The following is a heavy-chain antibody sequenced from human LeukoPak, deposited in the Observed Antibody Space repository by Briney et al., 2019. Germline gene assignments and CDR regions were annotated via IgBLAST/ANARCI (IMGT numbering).Heavy chain of an antibody. CDR1: GFTFSSYW. Sequence: GGSLRLSCAASGFTFSSYWMSWVRQAPGKGLEWVANIKQDGSEKYYVDSMKGRFTISRDNAKNSLYLQMNSLRAEDTAVYYCARDGTYYDFWSGFYWLDYWGQGTLVTVSS. CDR2: IKQDGSEK. D-gene: IGHD3-3*01. J-gene: IGHJ4*02. CDR3: ARDGTYYDFWSGFYWLDY. V-gene: IGHV3-7*01.